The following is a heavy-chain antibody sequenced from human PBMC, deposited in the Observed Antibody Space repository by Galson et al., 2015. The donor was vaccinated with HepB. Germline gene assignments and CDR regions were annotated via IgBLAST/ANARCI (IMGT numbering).Heavy chain of an antibody. CDR1: GYTFTSYG. V-gene: IGHV1-18*01. CDR2: ISAYNGNT. D-gene: IGHD3-3*01. Sequence: SVKVSCKASGYTFTSYGISWVRQAPGQGLEWMGWISAYNGNTNYAQKLQGRVTMTTDTSTSTAYMELRSLRSDDTAVYYCARDQGAWDLEWLLYRLVFFDIWGQGTMVTVSS. J-gene: IGHJ3*02. CDR3: ARDQGAWDLEWLLYRLVFFDI.